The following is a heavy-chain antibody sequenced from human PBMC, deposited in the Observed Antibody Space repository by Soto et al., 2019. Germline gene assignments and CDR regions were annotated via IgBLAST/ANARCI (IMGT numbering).Heavy chain of an antibody. CDR2: ISGSGGST. D-gene: IGHD3-3*01. V-gene: IGHV3-23*01. J-gene: IGHJ6*02. CDR1: GFIFSSYA. CDR3: ARDLDTFFGVVFMRRGMDV. Sequence: PGGSLRLSCAASGFIFSSYAMSWVHQAPGKGLEWVSAISGSGGSTYYADSVKGRFTISRDNSKNTLYLQMNSLRAEDTAVYSCARDLDTFFGVVFMRRGMDVCGQGTTVTVCS.